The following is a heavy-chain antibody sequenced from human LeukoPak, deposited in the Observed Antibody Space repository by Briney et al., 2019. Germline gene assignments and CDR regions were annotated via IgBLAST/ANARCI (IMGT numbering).Heavy chain of an antibody. CDR3: VKGRKTEDGLDL. CDR1: GFTFSRSA. CDR2: ISSSGNT. V-gene: IGHV3-23*01. D-gene: IGHD5-24*01. J-gene: IGHJ4*02. Sequence: GGSLRLSCAASGFTFSRSAMTWVRQTPGKGLDWVSSISSSGNTYYADSVKGRFTISRDNSKTMLYLQMNSLRAEDTAVYYCVKGRKTEDGLDLWGQGTLVTVSS.